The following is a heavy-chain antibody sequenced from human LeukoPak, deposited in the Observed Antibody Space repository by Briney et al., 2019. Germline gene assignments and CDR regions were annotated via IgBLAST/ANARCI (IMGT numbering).Heavy chain of an antibody. Sequence: GGSLRLSCETSGFSFSTYWMSWVRQAPGKGLEWVANIRPDGSEKYYVDSVKGRFTISRDIAKQSVFLQMTSLRVEDTAVYYCARLSAMVRGPEDIFYFEYWGLGTLVTVSS. CDR3: ARLSAMVRGPEDIFYFEY. CDR1: GFSFSTYW. D-gene: IGHD3-10*01. V-gene: IGHV3-7*01. J-gene: IGHJ4*02. CDR2: IRPDGSEK.